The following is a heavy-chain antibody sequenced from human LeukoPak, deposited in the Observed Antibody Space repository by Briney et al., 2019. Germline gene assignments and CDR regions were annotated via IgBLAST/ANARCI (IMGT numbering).Heavy chain of an antibody. CDR3: ARGRMYYDSSGYYYSEYNWFDP. J-gene: IGHJ5*02. V-gene: IGHV4-34*01. D-gene: IGHD3-22*01. Sequence: SETLSLTCAVYGGSFSGYYWAWIRQPPGKGLEWIGEINHSGSTNYNPSLKSRVTISVDTSKNQFSLKLSSVTAADTAVYYCARGRMYYDSSGYYYSEYNWFDPWGQGTLVTVSS. CDR2: INHSGST. CDR1: GGSFSGYY.